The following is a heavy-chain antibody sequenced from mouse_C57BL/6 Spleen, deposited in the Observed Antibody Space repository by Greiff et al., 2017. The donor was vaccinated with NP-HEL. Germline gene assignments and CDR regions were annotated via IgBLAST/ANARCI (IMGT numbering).Heavy chain of an antibody. V-gene: IGHV5-9-1*02. CDR3: TRDRYSNYVAMDY. D-gene: IGHD2-5*01. CDR1: GFTFSSYA. J-gene: IGHJ4*01. CDR2: ISSGGDYT. Sequence: EVKLLESGEGLVKPGGSLKLSCAASGFTFSSYAMSWVRQTPEKRLEWVAYISSGGDYTYYTDTVKGRFTITRDNARNTLYLQMSSLKSEDTAMYYCTRDRYSNYVAMDYWGQGTSVTVSS.